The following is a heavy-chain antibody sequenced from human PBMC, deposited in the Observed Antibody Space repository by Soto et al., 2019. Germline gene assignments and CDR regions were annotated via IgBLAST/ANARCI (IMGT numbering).Heavy chain of an antibody. Sequence: GESLKISCKGPGHLFNNHWIGWVRQTPGKGLEWMGLIFTRDTETKTSPSFQGHVSFSVDNSINTVYLQWTSLKTTDTGIYFCARGYFDSGHGYDLWGQGTLVTVSS. D-gene: IGHD3-10*01. V-gene: IGHV5-51*01. J-gene: IGHJ5*02. CDR3: ARGYFDSGHGYDL. CDR1: GHLFNNHW. CDR2: IFTRDTET.